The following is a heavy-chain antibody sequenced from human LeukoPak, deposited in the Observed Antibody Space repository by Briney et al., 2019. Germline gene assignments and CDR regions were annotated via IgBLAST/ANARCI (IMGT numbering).Heavy chain of an antibody. CDR3: ARAPVATMADY. V-gene: IGHV3-11*06. Sequence: PGGSLRLSCAASGFTFSDYYMSWIRQAPGKGLEWVSYISSSGYTNYADSVKGRFTISRDNAKNSLYLQMNSLRAEDTAVYYCARAPVATMADYWGQGTLVTVSS. J-gene: IGHJ4*02. D-gene: IGHD5-12*01. CDR1: GFTFSDYY. CDR2: ISSSGYT.